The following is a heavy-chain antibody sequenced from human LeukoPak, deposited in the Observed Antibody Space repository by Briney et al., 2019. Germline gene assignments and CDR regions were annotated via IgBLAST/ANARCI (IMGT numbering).Heavy chain of an antibody. CDR1: GFCFSRFY. Sequence: GGSLRLSCAASGFCFSRFYMSWVRQTPGKALEWISYIPTSGISVQYADSVRGRFTASRDDAMNSLHLQMDSLRVEDTAVYYCTRAEGLGPGAHFDQWGQGALVIVSS. V-gene: IGHV3-11*01. CDR3: TRAEGLGPGAHFDQ. CDR2: IPTSGISV. J-gene: IGHJ4*02.